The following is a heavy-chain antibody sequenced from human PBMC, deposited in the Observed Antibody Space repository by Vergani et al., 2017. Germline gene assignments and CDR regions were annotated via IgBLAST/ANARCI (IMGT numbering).Heavy chain of an antibody. J-gene: IGHJ4*02. CDR2: IYTSGST. V-gene: IGHV4-61*02. CDR3: ARDSRELRTRWRLGFDY. CDR1: GGSISSGSYY. Sequence: QVQLQESGPGLVKPSQTLSLTCTVSGGSISSGSYYWSWIRQPAGKGLEWIGRIYTSGSTNYNPSLKSRVTISVDTSKNQFSLKLSSVTAADTAVYYCARDSRELRTRWRLGFDYWGQGTLVTVSS. D-gene: IGHD1-26*01.